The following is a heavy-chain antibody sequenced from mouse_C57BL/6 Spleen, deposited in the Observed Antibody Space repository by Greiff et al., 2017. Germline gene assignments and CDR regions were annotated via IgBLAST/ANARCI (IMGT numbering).Heavy chain of an antibody. Sequence: EVQLQESGPVLVKPGASVKMSCKASGYTFTDYYMNWVKQSHGKSLEWIGVINPYNGGTSYNQKFKGKATLTVDKSSSTAYMELNSLTSEDSAVYFLARWDYYGSSPFDFWGQGTTLTVSS. CDR1: GYTFTDYY. CDR2: INPYNGGT. V-gene: IGHV1-19*01. D-gene: IGHD1-1*01. J-gene: IGHJ2*01. CDR3: ARWDYYGSSPFDF.